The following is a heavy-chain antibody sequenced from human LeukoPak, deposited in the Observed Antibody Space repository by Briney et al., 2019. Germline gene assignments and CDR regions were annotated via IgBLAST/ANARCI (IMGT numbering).Heavy chain of an antibody. CDR2: ISSSSSYI. D-gene: IGHD6-19*01. V-gene: IGHV3-21*01. Sequence: GGSLRLSCAASGFTFSSYSMNWVRQAPGKGLEWVSSISSSSSYIYYADSMKGRSTISRDNAKNSLYLQMNSLRAEDTAVYYCARSLLYSSGWYAYDYWGQGTLVTVSS. CDR3: ARSLLYSSGWYAYDY. CDR1: GFTFSSYS. J-gene: IGHJ4*02.